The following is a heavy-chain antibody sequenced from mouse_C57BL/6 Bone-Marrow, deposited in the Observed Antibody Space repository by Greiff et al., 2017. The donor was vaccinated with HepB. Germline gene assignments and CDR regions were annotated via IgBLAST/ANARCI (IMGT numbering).Heavy chain of an antibody. CDR3: ASHYYGSSSGLWYFDV. D-gene: IGHD1-1*01. CDR1: GYSFTGYF. V-gene: IGHV1-20*01. J-gene: IGHJ1*03. Sequence: EVKLMESGPELVKPGDSVKISCKASGYSFTGYFMNWVMQSHGKSLEWIGRINPYNGDTFYNQKFKGKATLTVDKSSSTAHMELRSLTSEDSAVYYCASHYYGSSSGLWYFDVWGTGTTVTVSS. CDR2: INPYNGDT.